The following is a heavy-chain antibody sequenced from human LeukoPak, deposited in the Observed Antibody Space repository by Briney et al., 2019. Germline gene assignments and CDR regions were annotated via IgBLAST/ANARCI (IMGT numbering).Heavy chain of an antibody. CDR3: TREGMGTTFSAWFDP. D-gene: IGHD1-7*01. Sequence: GGSLRLSCAASGFIFSSYAMHWVRQAPGKGLEWVAVISSDGSIDYYADSVRGRFTVSRDNSKNTMYLQVNSLRAEDTAVYYCTREGMGTTFSAWFDPWGQGTLVTVSS. V-gene: IGHV3-30*04. CDR2: ISSDGSID. CDR1: GFIFSSYA. J-gene: IGHJ5*02.